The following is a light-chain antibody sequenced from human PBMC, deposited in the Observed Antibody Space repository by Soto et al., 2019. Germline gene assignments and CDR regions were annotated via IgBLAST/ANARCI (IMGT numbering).Light chain of an antibody. CDR3: QQYITYPYT. J-gene: IGKJ2*01. CDR1: QGISSW. V-gene: IGKV1-5*01. CDR2: DVS. Sequence: DIQMTQSPSTLSASVGDRVTITCRASQGISSWLAWYQQKPGQAPNVLMYDVSTLQSGVPSRFSGSGSGTEFTLTIGSLQPDDFATYYCQQYITYPYTFGQGTKLEIK.